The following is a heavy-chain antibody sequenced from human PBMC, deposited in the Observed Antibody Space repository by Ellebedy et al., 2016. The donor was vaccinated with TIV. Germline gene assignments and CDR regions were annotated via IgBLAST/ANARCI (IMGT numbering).Heavy chain of an antibody. CDR3: VRDLNWYSGY. Sequence: GESLKISCAASGFDFSTSAMNWVRQTPGKGLEWGSYFSAHGDNIHYEDSVKGRFTISRDNTKNTLFLVMNSLRAEDTAIYYCVRDLNWYSGYWGQGTLVTVSS. CDR1: GFDFSTSA. J-gene: IGHJ4*02. CDR2: FSAHGDNI. V-gene: IGHV3-23*01. D-gene: IGHD1-7*01.